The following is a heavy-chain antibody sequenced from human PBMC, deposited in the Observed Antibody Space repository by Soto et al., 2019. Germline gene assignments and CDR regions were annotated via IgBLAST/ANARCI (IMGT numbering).Heavy chain of an antibody. D-gene: IGHD3-22*01. V-gene: IGHV3-30-3*01. CDR2: ISYDGSNK. J-gene: IGHJ1*01. CDR3: ARDNELYDSSGYYFEYFQH. Sequence: VGSLRLSCAASGFTFSSNAMHGVRKAPGKGLEWVAVISYDGSNKYYADSVKGRFTISRDNSKNTLYLQMNSLRAEDTAVYYCARDNELYDSSGYYFEYFQHWGQGTLVTVSS. CDR1: GFTFSSNA.